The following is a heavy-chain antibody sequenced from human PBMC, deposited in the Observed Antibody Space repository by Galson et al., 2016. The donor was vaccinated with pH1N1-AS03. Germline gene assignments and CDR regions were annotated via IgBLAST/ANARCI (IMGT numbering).Heavy chain of an antibody. CDR3: ARRGDFGCYLQASDF. J-gene: IGHJ4*02. V-gene: IGHV5-51*01. CDR1: GYKFSTYW. Sequence: QSGAEVKKPGESLKISCQASGYKFSTYWIGWVRQMPGKGLEWMALIYPGDYDARYSPSFQGQIIISAAESTSTAYLQWVSLKASDTAMYYCARRGDFGCYLQASDFWGQGTLVTVSS. D-gene: IGHD3-10*01. CDR2: IYPGDYDA.